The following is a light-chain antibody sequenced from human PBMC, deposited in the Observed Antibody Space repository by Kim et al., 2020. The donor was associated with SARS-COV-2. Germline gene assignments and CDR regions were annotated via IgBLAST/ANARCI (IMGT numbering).Light chain of an antibody. CDR1: SSDVGGYNF. CDR3: SSYAGTNNFYV. J-gene: IGLJ1*01. V-gene: IGLV2-8*01. CDR2: DDN. Sequence: PVTILCTGTSSDVGGYNFVSWHQQHPGRAPNLIIYDDNKRPSGVPNRFSGSKSGSTASLTASGLQAEDEADYYCSSYAGTNNFYVFGTGTKVTVL.